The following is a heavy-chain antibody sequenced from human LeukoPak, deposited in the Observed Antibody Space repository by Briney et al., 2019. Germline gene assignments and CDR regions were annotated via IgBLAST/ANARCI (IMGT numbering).Heavy chain of an antibody. CDR2: ISGSGGST. D-gene: IGHD6-13*01. CDR1: GFTFSSYA. Sequence: GGSLRLSCAASGFTFSSYAMGWVRQAPGKGLEWVSAISGSGGSTYYADSVKGRFTISRDNSKNTLYLQMNSLRAEDTAVYYCAKSKLVGSDYYYYGMDVWGQGTTVTVSS. J-gene: IGHJ6*02. CDR3: AKSKLVGSDYYYYGMDV. V-gene: IGHV3-23*01.